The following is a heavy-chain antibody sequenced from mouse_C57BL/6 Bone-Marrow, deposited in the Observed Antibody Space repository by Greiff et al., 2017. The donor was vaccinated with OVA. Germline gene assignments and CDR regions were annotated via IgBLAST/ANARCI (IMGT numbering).Heavy chain of an antibody. V-gene: IGHV10-1*01. J-gene: IGHJ3*01. CDR2: IRSKSNNYAT. CDR1: GFSFNTYA. CDR3: VTAPYYGNYPFAY. D-gene: IGHD2-10*01. Sequence: EADGGLVQPKGSLKLSCAASGFSFNTYAMNWVRQAPGKGLEWVARIRSKSNNYATYYADSVKDRFTISRDDSESMLYLQMNNLKTEDTAMYYCVTAPYYGNYPFAYWGQGTLVTVSA.